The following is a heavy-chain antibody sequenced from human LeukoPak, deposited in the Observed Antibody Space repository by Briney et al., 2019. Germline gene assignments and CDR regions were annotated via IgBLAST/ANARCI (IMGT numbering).Heavy chain of an antibody. J-gene: IGHJ6*04. V-gene: IGHV3-7*01. CDR2: IKYDGTQQ. CDR3: XRDPPSLSCVDV. Sequence: GGSLRLSCAASGFSFSNYWMNWVRQSPGKGLEWVANIKYDGTQQTYVDSVKGRFTISLDNAKNSLYLQMNSLRVGDTAVYYCXRDPPSLSCVDVWGKGTTVTVSS. D-gene: IGHD3-16*02. CDR1: GFSFSNYW.